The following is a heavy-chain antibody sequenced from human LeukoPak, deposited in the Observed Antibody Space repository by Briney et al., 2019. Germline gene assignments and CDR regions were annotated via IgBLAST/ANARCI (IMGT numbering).Heavy chain of an antibody. CDR3: AKYGNSGWVIDI. CDR1: GGSIGSYY. J-gene: IGHJ4*02. D-gene: IGHD6-19*01. Sequence: SETLSLTCTVSGGSIGSYYWTWIRQPPGKGLEYIGYIYYTGATNYNPSLKSRVTISVDTSKNQFSLKMTSVTAADTAVYFCAKYGNSGWVIDIWGQGTLVTVSS. CDR2: IYYTGAT. V-gene: IGHV4-59*08.